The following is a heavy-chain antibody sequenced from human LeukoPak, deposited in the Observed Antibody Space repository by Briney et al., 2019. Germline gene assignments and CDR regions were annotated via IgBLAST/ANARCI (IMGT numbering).Heavy chain of an antibody. CDR1: GFTFSSYA. J-gene: IGHJ4*02. Sequence: PGGSLRLSCAASGFTFSSYAISWVRQAPGQGLEWMGRIIPILGIANYAQKFQGRVTITADKSTSTAYMELSSLRSEDTAVYYCARGNREVTMDWGQGTLVTVSS. CDR2: IIPILGIA. D-gene: IGHD1-1*01. CDR3: ARGNREVTMD. V-gene: IGHV1-69*04.